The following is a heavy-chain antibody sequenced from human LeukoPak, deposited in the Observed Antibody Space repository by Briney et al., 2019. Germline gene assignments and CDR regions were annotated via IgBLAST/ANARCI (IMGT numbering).Heavy chain of an antibody. V-gene: IGHV4-4*09. CDR2: ISSSGSV. J-gene: IGHJ4*02. CDR1: RGSISCSIRSYY. CDR3: ARIPLGYSGAYYFDY. Sequence: SETLSLTCTVSRGSISCSIRSYYWSWLRQPPGKGLEWIGYISSSGSVNDNPSLRSRVTISVDTSKNQFFLNLSSVCAADTTVYYCARIPLGYSGAYYFDYWGQGTLVTVSP. D-gene: IGHD5-12*01.